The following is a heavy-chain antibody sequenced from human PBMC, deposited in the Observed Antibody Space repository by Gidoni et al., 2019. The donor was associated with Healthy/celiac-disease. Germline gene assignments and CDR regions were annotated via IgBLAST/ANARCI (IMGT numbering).Heavy chain of an antibody. D-gene: IGHD4-17*01. Sequence: QVQLVQPGAEAKKPGSSVKVACKASGGTFSSYAISWVRPPPGQGLEWMGGIIPISGTANYAQKFQGRVTITADESTSTAYMELSSLRSEDTAVYYCARDSRGVEFRHDYGGKWDYYYYMDVWGKGTTVTVSS. CDR3: ARDSRGVEFRHDYGGKWDYYYYMDV. J-gene: IGHJ6*03. CDR2: IIPISGTA. V-gene: IGHV1-69*01. CDR1: GGTFSSYA.